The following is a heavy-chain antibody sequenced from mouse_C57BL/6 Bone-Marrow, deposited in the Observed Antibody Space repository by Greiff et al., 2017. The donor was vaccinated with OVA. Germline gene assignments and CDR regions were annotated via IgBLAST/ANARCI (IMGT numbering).Heavy chain of an antibody. V-gene: IGHV3-8*01. CDR2: ISYSGST. Sequence: EVKLQESGPGLAKPSQTLSLTCSVTGYSITSAYWNWIRKFPGNKLEYMGYISYSGSTYYNPSPKSRISITRDTAKNQYYLQLKSVTTEDTATEYCARAHDGYYLFDYWGQGTTLTVSS. CDR1: GYSITSAY. CDR3: ARAHDGYYLFDY. D-gene: IGHD2-3*01. J-gene: IGHJ2*01.